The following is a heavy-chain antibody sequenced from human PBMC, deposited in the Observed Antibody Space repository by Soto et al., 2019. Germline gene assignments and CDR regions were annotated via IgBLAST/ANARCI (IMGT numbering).Heavy chain of an antibody. CDR1: GGSISSHY. D-gene: IGHD2-15*01. CDR3: TDSKSDY. V-gene: IGHV4-59*08. CDR2: IYYSGST. Sequence: SETLSLPCTVSGGSISSHYWSWIRQPPGQGLEWIGYIYYSGSTNYNPSLKSRVTISVDTSKSQFSLRLSSVTAADTAVYYCTDSKSDYWGQGTLVTVSS. J-gene: IGHJ4*02.